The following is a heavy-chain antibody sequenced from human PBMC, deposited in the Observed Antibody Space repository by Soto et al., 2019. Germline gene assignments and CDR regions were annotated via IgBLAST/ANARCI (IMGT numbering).Heavy chain of an antibody. D-gene: IGHD3-3*02. CDR2: IYYSGST. V-gene: IGHV4-59*08. CDR3: ARQFSPTSSWIDP. J-gene: IGHJ5*02. Sequence: SETLSLTCTVSGGSISSYYWSWIRQPPGKGLEWIGYIYYSGSTNYNPSLKSRVTISVDTSKNQFSLKLSSVTAADTAVYYCARQFSPTSSWIDPWGQGTLVTVSS. CDR1: GGSISSYY.